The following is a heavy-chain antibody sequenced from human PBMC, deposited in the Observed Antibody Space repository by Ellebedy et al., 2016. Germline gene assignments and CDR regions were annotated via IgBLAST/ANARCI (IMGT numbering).Heavy chain of an antibody. CDR1: GYTFTSYA. J-gene: IGHJ4*02. Sequence: ASVKVSCKASGYTFTSYAMHWVRQAPGQRLEWMGWINAGNGNTKYSQKFQGRVTITRDTSASTAYMELSSLRSEDTAVYYCAREQVRLRLGELSLPLGYWGQGTLVTVSS. CDR2: INAGNGNT. D-gene: IGHD3-16*02. CDR3: AREQVRLRLGELSLPLGY. V-gene: IGHV1-3*01.